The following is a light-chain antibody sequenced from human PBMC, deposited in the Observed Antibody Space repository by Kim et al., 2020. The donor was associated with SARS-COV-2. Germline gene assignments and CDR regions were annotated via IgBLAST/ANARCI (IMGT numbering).Light chain of an antibody. J-gene: IGLJ1*01. Sequence: GQSITISCTGSSSDGGSYNRVSWDQQPPATPPNLIIYEVSNPPAGVAGCFGCTKAGNTAFLTTAGHQAEDDADYYCSSYTSSSSYVFGTGTKVTVL. CDR2: EVS. CDR3: SSYTSSSSYV. V-gene: IGLV2-18*03. CDR1: SSDGGSYNR.